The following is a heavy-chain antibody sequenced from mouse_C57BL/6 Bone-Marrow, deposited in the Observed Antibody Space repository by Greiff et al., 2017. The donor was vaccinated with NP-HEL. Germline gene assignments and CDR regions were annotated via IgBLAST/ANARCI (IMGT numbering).Heavy chain of an antibody. Sequence: QVQLQQSGAELVRPGSSVKLSCKASGYTFTDYYINWVKQRPGQGLEWVARIYPGSGNTYYNEKFKGKATLTAEKSSSTAYMQLSSLTSEDSAVYFCARAYYSNLGDPWFAYWGQGTLVTVSA. V-gene: IGHV1-76*01. CDR2: IYPGSGNT. D-gene: IGHD2-5*01. CDR3: ARAYYSNLGDPWFAY. J-gene: IGHJ3*01. CDR1: GYTFTDYY.